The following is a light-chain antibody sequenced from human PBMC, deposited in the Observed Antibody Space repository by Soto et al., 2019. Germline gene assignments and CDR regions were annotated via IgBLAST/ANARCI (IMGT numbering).Light chain of an antibody. V-gene: IGKV3-20*01. CDR2: GAS. CDR1: QSVFNNH. Sequence: EIVLTQSPGTLSLSPGDRATLSCRASQSVFNNHIGWYQQKPGQAPRLLIYGASSRATGIPDRFSGSGSGTDFTLTISRLEPEDFAVYYCQQYGSSPMTFGQGTKVDIK. J-gene: IGKJ1*01. CDR3: QQYGSSPMT.